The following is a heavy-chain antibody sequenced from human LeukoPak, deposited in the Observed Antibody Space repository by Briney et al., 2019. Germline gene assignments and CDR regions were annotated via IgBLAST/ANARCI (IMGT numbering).Heavy chain of an antibody. CDR1: GYTFTSYD. V-gene: IGHV1-8*01. J-gene: IGHJ4*02. CDR2: MNPNSGNT. Sequence: ASVTVSCKASGYTFTSYDINWVRQATGQGLEWMGWMNPNSGNTGYAQKFQGRVTMTRNTSISTAYMELSGLRSEDTAVYYCARGYDSSGYYFHYWGQGTLVTVSS. CDR3: ARGYDSSGYYFHY. D-gene: IGHD3-22*01.